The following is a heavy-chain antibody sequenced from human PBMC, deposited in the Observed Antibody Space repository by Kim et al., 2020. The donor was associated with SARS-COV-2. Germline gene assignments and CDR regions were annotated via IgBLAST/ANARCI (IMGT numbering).Heavy chain of an antibody. Sequence: ASVKVSCKVSGYTLTELSMHWVRQAPGKGLEWMGGFDPEDGDTIYAQKFQGRVTMTEDTSTDTAYMELSSLRSEDTAVYYCATIYGSGSPYGMDAWGQGTTVTVSS. CDR2: FDPEDGDT. V-gene: IGHV1-24*01. D-gene: IGHD3-10*01. CDR1: GYTLTELS. CDR3: ATIYGSGSPYGMDA. J-gene: IGHJ6*02.